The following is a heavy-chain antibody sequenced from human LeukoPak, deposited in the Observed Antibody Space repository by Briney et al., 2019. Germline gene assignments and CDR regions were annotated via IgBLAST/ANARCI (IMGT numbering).Heavy chain of an antibody. D-gene: IGHD1-26*01. Sequence: SETLSLTCTVSGGSISSGGYYWSWIRQHPGKGLEWIGYVYYSGSTYYNPSLKSRVTISVDTSKNQFSLKLSSVTAADTAVYYCARHVGSYGHFDYWGQGTLVTVSS. J-gene: IGHJ4*02. CDR3: ARHVGSYGHFDY. CDR2: VYYSGST. CDR1: GGSISSGGYY. V-gene: IGHV4-31*03.